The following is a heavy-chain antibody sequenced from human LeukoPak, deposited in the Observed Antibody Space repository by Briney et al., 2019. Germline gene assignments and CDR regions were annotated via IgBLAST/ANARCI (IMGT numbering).Heavy chain of an antibody. D-gene: IGHD3-22*01. CDR1: GFTFSSYW. Sequence: GGSLRLSCAASGFTFSSYWMSWVRQAPGKGLEWVANIKQDGSEKYYVDSVKGRLTISRDNAKNSLYLQMNSLRAEDTAVYYCARTRRSGYSKHFDYWGQGTLVTVSS. V-gene: IGHV3-7*01. J-gene: IGHJ4*02. CDR3: ARTRRSGYSKHFDY. CDR2: IKQDGSEK.